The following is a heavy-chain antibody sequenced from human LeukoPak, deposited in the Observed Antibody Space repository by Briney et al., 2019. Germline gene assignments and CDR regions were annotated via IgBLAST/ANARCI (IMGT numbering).Heavy chain of an antibody. J-gene: IGHJ6*02. CDR2: ISGDGSST. V-gene: IGHV3-74*01. CDR1: GFTFSTHW. D-gene: IGHD3-10*01. Sequence: GGSLRLSCAASGFTFSTHWMYWVRQAPEKELLWGLRISGDGSSTSYADSVKGRFTISRDNAKDTLYLQMTSLRVEDTAVYSCASLLTPYHGSGGGGMDVWGQGTTVTVSS. CDR3: ASLLTPYHGSGGGGMDV.